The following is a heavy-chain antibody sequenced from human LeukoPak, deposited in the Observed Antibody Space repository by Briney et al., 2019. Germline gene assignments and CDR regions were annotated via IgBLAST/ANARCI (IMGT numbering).Heavy chain of an antibody. CDR1: GFTFSSNW. CDR3: ARAAAQQWLVHYYYYGMDV. Sequence: PGGSLRLSCATSGFTFSSNWMSWGRHAPGRGLDWVTNIKPDGSAEYYAASVKGRVTVSRDNAKNSLYLQMNSLRAEDTAVYYCARAAAQQWLVHYYYYGMDVWGQGTTVTVSS. V-gene: IGHV3-7*04. J-gene: IGHJ6*02. D-gene: IGHD6-19*01. CDR2: IKPDGSAE.